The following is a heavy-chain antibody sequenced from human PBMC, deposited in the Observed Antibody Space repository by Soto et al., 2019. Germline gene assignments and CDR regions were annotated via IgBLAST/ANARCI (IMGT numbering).Heavy chain of an antibody. CDR1: GYTFTSYY. Sequence: ASVKVSCKASGYTFTSYYMHWVRQAPGQGLEWMGIINPSGGSTSYAQKFQGRVTMTRDTSTSTVYMELSSLRSEDTAVYYCARDTPTYDYVLGSHQAFGIVVWGPGPTVSV. D-gene: IGHD3-16*01. J-gene: IGHJ6*02. CDR2: INPSGGST. CDR3: ARDTPTYDYVLGSHQAFGIVV. V-gene: IGHV1-46*01.